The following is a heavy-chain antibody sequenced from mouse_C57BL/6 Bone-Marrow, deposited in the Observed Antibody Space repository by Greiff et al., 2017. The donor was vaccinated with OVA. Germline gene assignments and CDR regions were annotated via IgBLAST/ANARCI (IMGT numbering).Heavy chain of an antibody. CDR1: GYSITSGYY. V-gene: IGHV3-6*01. D-gene: IGHD1-3*01. J-gene: IGHJ3*01. CDR3: ARDNFSFAY. CDR2: ISYDGSN. Sequence: EVQLVESGPGLVKPSQSLSLTCSVTGYSITSGYYWNWIRQFPGNKLEWMGYISYDGSNNYNPSLKNRISITRDTSKNQFFLKLNSVTTEDTATYYCARDNFSFAYWGQGTLVTVSA.